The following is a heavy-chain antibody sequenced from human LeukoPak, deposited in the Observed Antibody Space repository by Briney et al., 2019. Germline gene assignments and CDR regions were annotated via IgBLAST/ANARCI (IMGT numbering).Heavy chain of an antibody. CDR3: ARDYYGSGSYYPGGFDY. D-gene: IGHD3-10*01. CDR2: IWYDGSNK. CDR1: GFTFSSYG. Sequence: GGSLRLSCAASGFTFSSYGMHWVRQAPGKGLEWVAVIWYDGSNKYYADSVKGRFTISRDNSKNTLYLQMNSLRAEDTAVYYCARDYYGSGSYYPGGFDYWGQGTLVTVSS. V-gene: IGHV3-33*01. J-gene: IGHJ4*02.